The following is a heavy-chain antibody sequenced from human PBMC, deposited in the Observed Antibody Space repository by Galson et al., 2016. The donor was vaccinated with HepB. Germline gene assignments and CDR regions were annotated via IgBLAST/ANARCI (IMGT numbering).Heavy chain of an antibody. D-gene: IGHD6-19*01. J-gene: IGHJ5*02. CDR3: VRRPVVAGTGFFDP. V-gene: IGHV5-51*01. Sequence: IAWVRQKPGKGLEWMGIIYPGDSETRYSPSFEGQVTISADTSINTVHLHWSSLKASDTGMYYCVRRPVVAGTGFFDPWGQGTLVTVSS. CDR2: IYPGDSET.